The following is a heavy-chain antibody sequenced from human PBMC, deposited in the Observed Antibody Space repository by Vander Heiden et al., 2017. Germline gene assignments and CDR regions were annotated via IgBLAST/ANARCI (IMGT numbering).Heavy chain of an antibody. V-gene: IGHV3-33*01. CDR1: AFTFSSYG. Sequence: QVQLVESGGGVVQPGRSLRLSCAASAFTFSSYGMHWVRQARGKGLEWVAVIWYDGSNKYYADSVKGRFTISRDNSQNTLYLQMNSLRAEDTAVYYCATIQGGYYDQYYYYYYGMDVWGQGTTVTVSS. D-gene: IGHD3-22*01. CDR3: ATIQGGYYDQYYYYYYGMDV. CDR2: IWYDGSNK. J-gene: IGHJ6*02.